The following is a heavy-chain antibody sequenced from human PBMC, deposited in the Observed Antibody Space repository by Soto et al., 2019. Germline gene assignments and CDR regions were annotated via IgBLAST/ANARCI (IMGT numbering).Heavy chain of an antibody. J-gene: IGHJ6*02. CDR3: AREGPRPYYYYGMDV. CDR1: GYTFSMCG. V-gene: IGHV1-18*01. Sequence: QVQLVQSGAEVKKPGASVKVSCESSGYTFSMCGISWVRQAPGQGLEWMGWISGYNGNTNYEQKFQDRVTMTTDTTTNTAYMELRSLRSDDTAVYYCAREGPRPYYYYGMDVWGQGTTVTVS. CDR2: ISGYNGNT.